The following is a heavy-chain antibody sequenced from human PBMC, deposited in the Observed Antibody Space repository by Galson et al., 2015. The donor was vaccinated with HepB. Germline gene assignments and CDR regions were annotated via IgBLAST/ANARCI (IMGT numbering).Heavy chain of an antibody. Sequence: SLRLSCAASGFTFSRHWMHWVRQAPGKGLVWISRIYGDGSITNYADFVKGRFTISRDNAKNTLYLQVNSLRAEDTAMYYCARGDIVGYYMDVWGKGTTVTVAS. CDR3: ARGDIVGYYMDV. CDR2: IYGDGSIT. V-gene: IGHV3-74*01. D-gene: IGHD2-21*01. J-gene: IGHJ6*03. CDR1: GFTFSRHW.